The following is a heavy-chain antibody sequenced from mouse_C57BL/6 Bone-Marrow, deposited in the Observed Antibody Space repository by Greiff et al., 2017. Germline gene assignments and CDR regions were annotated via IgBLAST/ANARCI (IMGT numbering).Heavy chain of an antibody. J-gene: IGHJ2*01. CDR3: ARRGVAPFDY. CDR1: GFTFSSYG. V-gene: IGHV5-6*02. D-gene: IGHD1-1*02. CDR2: ISSGGSYT. Sequence: EVKLLESGGDLVKPGGSLKLSCAASGFTFSSYGMSWVRQTPDKRLEWVATISSGGSYTYYPDRVKGRFTISRDNAKNTLYLQMGSLTSEYTAMNYCARRGVAPFDYWGQGTTLTVSS.